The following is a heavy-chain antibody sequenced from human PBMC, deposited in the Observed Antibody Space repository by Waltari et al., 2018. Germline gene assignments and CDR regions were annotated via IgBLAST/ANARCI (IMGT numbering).Heavy chain of an antibody. J-gene: IGHJ4*02. CDR3: AREGIAVAGRYYYFDY. D-gene: IGHD6-19*01. Sequence: QVQLQQWGAGLLKPSETLSLTCAVYGGSFSGYYWSWIRQPPGKGLEWIGEINHSGRTNYNPSLKSLVTISVDTSKNQFSLKLSSVTAADTAVYYCAREGIAVAGRYYYFDYWGQGTLVTVSS. CDR2: INHSGRT. CDR1: GGSFSGYY. V-gene: IGHV4-34*01.